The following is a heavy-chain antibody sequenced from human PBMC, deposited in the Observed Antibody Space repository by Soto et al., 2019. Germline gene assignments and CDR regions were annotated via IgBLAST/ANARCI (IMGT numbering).Heavy chain of an antibody. Sequence: GGSLRLSCAASVFTFSSYAMSWVRQAPGKGLEWVSAISGSGGSTYYTDSVKGRFTISRDNSKNTLYLQMDSLRAEDTAVYYCAASPQDEYQLVLGYYYKDVWGKGTTVTVS. D-gene: IGHD2-2*01. J-gene: IGHJ6*03. CDR2: ISGSGGST. V-gene: IGHV3-23*01. CDR1: VFTFSSYA. CDR3: AASPQDEYQLVLGYYYKDV.